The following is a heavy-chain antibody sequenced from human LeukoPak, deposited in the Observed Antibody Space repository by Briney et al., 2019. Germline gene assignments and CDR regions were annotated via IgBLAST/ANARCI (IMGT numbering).Heavy chain of an antibody. J-gene: IGHJ4*02. CDR2: IRYDGSNK. CDR3: ANLATVTSPYYFDY. V-gene: IGHV3-30*02. Sequence: GGSLRLSCAASGFTFSSYGMHWVRQAPGKGLEWVAFIRYDGSNKYYADSVKGRFTISRDNSKNTLYLQMNSLRAEDTAVYYCANLATVTSPYYFDYWGQGTLVTVSS. D-gene: IGHD4-17*01. CDR1: GFTFSSYG.